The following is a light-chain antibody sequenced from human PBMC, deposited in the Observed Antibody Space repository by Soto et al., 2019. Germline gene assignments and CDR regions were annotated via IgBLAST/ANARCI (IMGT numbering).Light chain of an antibody. V-gene: IGKV3-11*01. J-gene: IGKJ4*01. CDR3: QQRSNWPPT. CDR2: DAS. CDR1: QSVSSY. Sequence: DIVLTQSPSTLSSSPGERATLSCRASQSVSSYLAWYQQKPGQAPRLLIYDASNRATGLPARFSGSGSGTDFTLTISSLEPEDFAVYYCQQRSNWPPTFGGGTKVEIK.